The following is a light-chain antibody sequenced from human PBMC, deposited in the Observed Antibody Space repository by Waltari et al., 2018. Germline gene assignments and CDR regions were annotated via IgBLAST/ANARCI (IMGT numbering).Light chain of an antibody. Sequence: IQVIQSPSTLSASVGDTVTISCRVRLRINIWLAWYQQKPGKAPKLLIKKPSTLEAGGPRRFRGSGSGTEFLLTIKGRQPDDFRTYCCQQVDTDVTFGQGTKVEI. J-gene: IGKJ2*01. V-gene: IGKV1-5*01. CDR2: KPS. CDR1: LRINIW. CDR3: QQVDTDVT.